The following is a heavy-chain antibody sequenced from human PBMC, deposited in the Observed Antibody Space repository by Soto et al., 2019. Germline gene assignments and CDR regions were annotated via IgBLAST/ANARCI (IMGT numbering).Heavy chain of an antibody. CDR2: IYYSGST. V-gene: IGHV4-30-4*01. Sequence: SETLSLTCTVSGGSISSGDYYWSWIRQPPGKGLEWIGYIYYSGSTYYNPSLKSRVTISVDTSKNQFSLKLSSVTAADTAVYYCARERYDSSGQYIDYWGQGTLVTVSS. J-gene: IGHJ4*02. D-gene: IGHD3-22*01. CDR1: GGSISSGDYY. CDR3: ARERYDSSGQYIDY.